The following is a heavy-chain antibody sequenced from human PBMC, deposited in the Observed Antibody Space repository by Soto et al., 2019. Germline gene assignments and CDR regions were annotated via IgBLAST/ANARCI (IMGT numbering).Heavy chain of an antibody. J-gene: IGHJ4*02. Sequence: ASETLSLTCAVYSGSFSGYYYSWIRQSPGKWLELIGEITHGGSTTYSPSLKSRVTMSRDTSKNQFSLNMTSMTAADTAVYYCARGRLFLTTSGLAITYFDYWGQGTLVTVSS. D-gene: IGHD3-3*01. CDR1: SGSFSGYY. CDR3: ARGRLFLTTSGLAITYFDY. V-gene: IGHV4-34*01. CDR2: ITHGGST.